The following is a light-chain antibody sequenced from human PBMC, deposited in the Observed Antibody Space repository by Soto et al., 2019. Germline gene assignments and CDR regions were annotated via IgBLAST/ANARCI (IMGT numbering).Light chain of an antibody. J-gene: IGLJ1*01. CDR1: TSNIGSNY. CDR2: RNN. V-gene: IGLV1-47*01. Sequence: QSVLTQPQSASGTRGQGVTISCSGSTSNIGSNYVYWYQQLPGTAPKLLIYRNNQRPSGVPDRFSGSKSGTSASLAISGLRSDDEADYFCATWDDSLTGFYVFGTGTNVTV. CDR3: ATWDDSLTGFYV.